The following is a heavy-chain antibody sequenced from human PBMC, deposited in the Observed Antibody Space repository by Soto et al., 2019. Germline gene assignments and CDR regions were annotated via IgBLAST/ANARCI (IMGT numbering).Heavy chain of an antibody. Sequence: EVQLVESGGGLVKPGGSLRLSCISSGFTFRTYTMNWVRQAPGKGLEWVSGIRGFSPYTFYAESVKGRFTISRDNAKNSXXXXMNSLRAEDTAVYYCARDRGYDAHDYYYNAMDVWGQGTTVTVSS. J-gene: IGHJ6*02. CDR3: ARDRGYDAHDYYYNAMDV. CDR2: IRGFSPYT. CDR1: GFTFRTYT. D-gene: IGHD2-15*01. V-gene: IGHV3-21*01.